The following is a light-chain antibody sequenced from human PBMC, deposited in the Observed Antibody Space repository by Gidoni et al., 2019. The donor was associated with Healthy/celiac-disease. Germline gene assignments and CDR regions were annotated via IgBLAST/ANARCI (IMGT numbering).Light chain of an antibody. V-gene: IGKV3-11*01. CDR1: KSVSSY. CDR2: DAS. J-gene: IGKJ5*01. Sequence: EIVLTQSPATLSLSPGERATLSCRASKSVSSYLAWYQQKPGQAPRLLIYDASNRATGIPARFSGSGSGTDFTLTISSLEPEDFAVYYCQQRSNWPPLITFGQXTRLEIK. CDR3: QQRSNWPPLIT.